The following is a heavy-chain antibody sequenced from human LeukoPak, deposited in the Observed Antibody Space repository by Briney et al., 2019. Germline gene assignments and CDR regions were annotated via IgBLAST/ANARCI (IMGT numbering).Heavy chain of an antibody. CDR2: IYHSGST. D-gene: IGHD1-26*01. Sequence: PSETLSLTCAVSGGSITSGDYSWSRIRQPPGQGLEWIGYIYHSGSTYYNPSLKSRVTISVDRSKNQFSLKLSSVTAADTAVYYCARVWSSFPYYFDYWGQGTLVTVSS. CDR3: ARVWSSFPYYFDY. J-gene: IGHJ4*02. V-gene: IGHV4-30-2*01. CDR1: GGSITSGDYS.